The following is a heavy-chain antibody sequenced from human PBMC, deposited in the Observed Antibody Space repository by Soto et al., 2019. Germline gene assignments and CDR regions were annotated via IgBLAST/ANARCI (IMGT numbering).Heavy chain of an antibody. D-gene: IGHD2-15*01. V-gene: IGHV3-23*01. CDR2: ISGSGVST. CDR1: GFTFTLYA. Sequence: EVQLLESGGGLVQTGGSLRLSCAASGFTFTLYAMRWVRQAPGKGLAWGSDISGSGVSTYYADSVKGRFTVSRDNSKNKLYLQMNTLGVEETAVYYCAKSVGGTNYSDVIDVWGRGTTVTVSS. CDR3: AKSVGGTNYSDVIDV. J-gene: IGHJ6*02.